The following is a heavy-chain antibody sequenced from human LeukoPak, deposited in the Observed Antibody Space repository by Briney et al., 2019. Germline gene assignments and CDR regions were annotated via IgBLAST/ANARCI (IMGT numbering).Heavy chain of an antibody. Sequence: PSETLSLTCNVSGYSISSGYHWAWIRQSPGKGLDWIGSMYHSGSTYYNPSLESRVTKSIDTSKNQFSLKLRSVTAADTAVYYCARDRATTMTTGDFDFWGQGTMVTVSS. CDR2: MYHSGST. V-gene: IGHV4-38-2*02. CDR3: ARDRATTMTTGDFDF. J-gene: IGHJ3*01. CDR1: GYSISSGYH. D-gene: IGHD4-17*01.